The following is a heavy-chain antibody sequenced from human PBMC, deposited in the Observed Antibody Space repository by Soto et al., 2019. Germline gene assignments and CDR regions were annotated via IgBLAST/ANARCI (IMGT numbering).Heavy chain of an antibody. CDR3: ARGFVDTAMVFDY. CDR2: IIPIFGTA. CDR1: GGTFSSYA. D-gene: IGHD5-18*01. Sequence: ASVKVSCKASGGTFSSYAISWVRQAPGQGLEWMGGIIPIFGTANYAQKFQGRVTITADESTSTAYMELSSLRSGDTAVYYCARGFVDTAMVFDYWGQGTLVTVSS. V-gene: IGHV1-69*13. J-gene: IGHJ4*02.